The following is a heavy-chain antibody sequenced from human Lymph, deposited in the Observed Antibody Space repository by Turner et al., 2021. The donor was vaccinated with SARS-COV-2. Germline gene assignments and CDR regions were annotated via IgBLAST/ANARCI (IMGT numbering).Heavy chain of an antibody. CDR1: GFTFSTYA. CDR3: ARYGSGGYFYYGLDV. Sequence: QVQLVESGGGVVQPGSSLRLSCAASGFTFSTYAIHWVRQAAGKGLEWVAVISYDGSNKYYADSVKGRFTISRDNSKNTLYLQMNSLRAEDTAVYYWARYGSGGYFYYGLDVWGQGTTVTVSS. CDR2: ISYDGSNK. V-gene: IGHV3-30*04. D-gene: IGHD3-10*01. J-gene: IGHJ6*02.